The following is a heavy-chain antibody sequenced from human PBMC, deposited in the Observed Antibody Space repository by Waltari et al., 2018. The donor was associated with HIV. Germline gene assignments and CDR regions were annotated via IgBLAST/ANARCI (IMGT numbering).Heavy chain of an antibody. CDR2: GRPIPGVA. V-gene: IGHV1-69*08. D-gene: IGHD3-22*01. J-gene: IGHJ4*02. Sequence: QVQLVQSGAEVKKPGSSVKISCKASGGTFSKFTVVWVRQAPGQGLECLGRGRPIPGVANNAPKFQGRVTITADISTTTAYMELTSLKSDDTAVYYCAREEMDFHDSSGFQVFDYWGQGALLTVSS. CDR3: AREEMDFHDSSGFQVFDY. CDR1: GGTFSKFT.